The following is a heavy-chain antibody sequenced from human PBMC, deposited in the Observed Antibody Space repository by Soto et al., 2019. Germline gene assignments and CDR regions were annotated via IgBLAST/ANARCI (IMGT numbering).Heavy chain of an antibody. Sequence: ASVKVSCKASGYPFTTYDISWVRQAAGQGPEWMGWINLNSGHTDYAQRFQGRVTMTRSTSLSTAYMELTSLSSEDTAVYYCARGRGWRDYWGQGTLVTVSS. CDR1: GYPFTTYD. D-gene: IGHD6-19*01. CDR2: INLNSGHT. CDR3: ARGRGWRDY. J-gene: IGHJ4*02. V-gene: IGHV1-8*01.